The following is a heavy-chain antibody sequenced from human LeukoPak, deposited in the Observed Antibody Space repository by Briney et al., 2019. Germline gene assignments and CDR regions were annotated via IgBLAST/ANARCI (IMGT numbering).Heavy chain of an antibody. CDR3: ARRAGDYSHPYDY. V-gene: IGHV3-53*01. CDR2: IYSGGST. Sequence: GGSLRLSCTVSGFTVSSNSMSWVRQAPGKGLEWVSFIYSGGSTHNSDSGKGRFTISRDNSKNTLYLQMNSLRAEDTAVYYCARRAGDYSHPYDYWGQGTLVTVSS. D-gene: IGHD3-22*01. CDR1: GFTVSSNS. J-gene: IGHJ4*02.